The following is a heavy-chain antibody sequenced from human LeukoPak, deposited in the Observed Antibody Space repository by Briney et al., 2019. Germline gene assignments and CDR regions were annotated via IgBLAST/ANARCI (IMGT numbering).Heavy chain of an antibody. J-gene: IGHJ4*02. CDR1: GGSFNTYY. V-gene: IGHV4-59*01. D-gene: IGHD3-16*02. Sequence: SETLSLTCTVSGGSFNTYYWSWIRQPPGKGLEWLGYIYYSGSTNYNPSLKSRVTISVDTSKNQFSLKLSSVTAADTAVYYCARVITVRGVIIDYWGQGTLVTVSS. CDR3: ARVITVRGVIIDY. CDR2: IYYSGST.